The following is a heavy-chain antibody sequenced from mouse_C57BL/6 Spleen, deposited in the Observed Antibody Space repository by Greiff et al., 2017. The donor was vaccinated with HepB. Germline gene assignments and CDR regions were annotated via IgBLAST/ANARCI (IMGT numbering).Heavy chain of an antibody. V-gene: IGHV1-66*01. CDR2: IYPGSGNT. J-gene: IGHJ4*01. D-gene: IGHD1-1*01. CDR1: GYSFTSYY. Sequence: VQRVESGPELVKPGASVKISCKASGYSFTSYYIHWVKQRPGQGLEWIGWIYPGSGNTKYNEKFKGKATLTADTSSSTAYMQLSSLTSEDSAVYYCASPDYYGSSNAMDYWGQGTSVTVSS. CDR3: ASPDYYGSSNAMDY.